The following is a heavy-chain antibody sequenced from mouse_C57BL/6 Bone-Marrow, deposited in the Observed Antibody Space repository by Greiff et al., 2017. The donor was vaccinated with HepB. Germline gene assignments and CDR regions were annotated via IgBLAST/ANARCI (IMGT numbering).Heavy chain of an antibody. V-gene: IGHV1-7*01. J-gene: IGHJ3*01. CDR1: GYTFTSYW. Sequence: QVQLQQSGAELVKPGASVKLSCKASGYTFTSYWMHWVKQRPGQGLEWIGYINPSSGYTKYNQKFKGKATLTADKSSSTAYMQLSSLTYEDSAVYYCAGKLGSTPGFAYGGQGTLVTVSA. CDR3: AGKLGSTPGFAY. CDR2: INPSSGYT. D-gene: IGHD2-1*01.